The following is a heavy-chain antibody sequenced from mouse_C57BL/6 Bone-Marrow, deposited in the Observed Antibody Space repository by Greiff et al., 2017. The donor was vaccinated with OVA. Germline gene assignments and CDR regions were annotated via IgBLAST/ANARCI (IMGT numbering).Heavy chain of an antibody. J-gene: IGHJ2*01. CDR1: GYTFTDYY. CDR2: INPNNGGT. CDR3: AGHYYGSGGGFDY. D-gene: IGHD1-1*01. Sequence: VQLQQSGPELVKPGASVKISCKASGYTFTDYYMNWVKQSHGKSLEWIGDINPNNGGTSYNQKFKGKATLTVDKSSSTAYMELRSLTSEDSAVDYCAGHYYGSGGGFDYWGQGTTLTVSS. V-gene: IGHV1-26*01.